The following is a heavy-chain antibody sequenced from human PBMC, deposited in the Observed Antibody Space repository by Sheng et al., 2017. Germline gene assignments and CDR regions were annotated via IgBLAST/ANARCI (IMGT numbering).Heavy chain of an antibody. CDR3: ASSSSHYYYYGMDV. CDR2: INHSGST. J-gene: IGHJ6*02. V-gene: IGHV4-34*01. CDR1: GGSFSGYY. Sequence: QVQLQQWGAGLLKPSETLSLTCAVYGGSFSGYYWSWIRQPPGKGLEWIGEINHSGSTNYNPSLKSRVTISVDTSKNQFSLKLSSVTAADMAVYYCASSSSHYYYYGMDVWGQGTTVTVSS.